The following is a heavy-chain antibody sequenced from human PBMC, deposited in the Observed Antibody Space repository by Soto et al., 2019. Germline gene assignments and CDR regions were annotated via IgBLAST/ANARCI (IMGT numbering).Heavy chain of an antibody. V-gene: IGHV3-23*01. Sequence: PGGSLRLSCAASGFTFSSYAMSWVRQAPGKGLEWVSAISGSGGSTYYADSVKGRFTISRDNSKNTLYLQMNSLRAEDTAVYYCEKDPTVLWLVPNFDYWGQGTLVTVSS. CDR3: EKDPTVLWLVPNFDY. CDR1: GFTFSSYA. J-gene: IGHJ4*02. D-gene: IGHD6-19*01. CDR2: ISGSGGST.